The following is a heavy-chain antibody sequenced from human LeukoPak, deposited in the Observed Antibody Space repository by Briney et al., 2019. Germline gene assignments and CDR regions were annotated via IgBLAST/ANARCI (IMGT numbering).Heavy chain of an antibody. Sequence: PGGSLRLSCAASGFTFSSYAMHWVRQAPGKGLEWVAVISYDGSNKYYADSVKGRFTISRDNSKTTLYLQMNSLRAEDTAVYYCAKNLAGGYYFDYWGQGTLVTVSS. CDR2: ISYDGSNK. CDR3: AKNLAGGYYFDY. J-gene: IGHJ4*02. D-gene: IGHD6-19*01. CDR1: GFTFSSYA. V-gene: IGHV3-30-3*01.